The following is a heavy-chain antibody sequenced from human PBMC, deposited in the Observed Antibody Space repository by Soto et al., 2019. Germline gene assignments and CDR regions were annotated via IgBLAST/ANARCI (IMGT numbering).Heavy chain of an antibody. V-gene: IGHV1-46*01. D-gene: IGHD5-12*01. CDR2: INPNGGSA. CDR1: GYTFINFH. CDR3: ARGDGYKYFDY. Sequence: QVQLVQSGAEVKKPGASVKVSCKASGYTFINFHVHWVRQAPGQGPEWIGIINPNGGSATYAPKFQGRITMTRDTSTSTIYMELSSLRSQDTAMYYCARGDGYKYFDYWGQGTLVTVSS. J-gene: IGHJ4*02.